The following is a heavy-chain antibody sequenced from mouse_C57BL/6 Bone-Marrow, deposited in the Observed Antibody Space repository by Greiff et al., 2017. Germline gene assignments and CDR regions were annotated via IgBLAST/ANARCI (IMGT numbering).Heavy chain of an antibody. Sequence: EVQVVESGGGLVQPGGSMKLSCAASGFTFSDAWMDWVRQSPEKGLEWVAEIRNKANNHATYYAEAVKGRFTISRDDSKSSVYLQMNSLRAEDTGIYYCTRKDYGSSPFAYWGQGTLVTVSA. CDR3: TRKDYGSSPFAY. D-gene: IGHD1-1*01. V-gene: IGHV6-6*01. J-gene: IGHJ3*01. CDR1: GFTFSDAW. CDR2: IRNKANNHAT.